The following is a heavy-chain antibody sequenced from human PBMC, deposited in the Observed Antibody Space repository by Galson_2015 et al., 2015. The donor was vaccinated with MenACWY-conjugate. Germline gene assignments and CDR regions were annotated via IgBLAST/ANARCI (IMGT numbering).Heavy chain of an antibody. CDR1: GFTVSNNY. D-gene: IGHD6-19*01. CDR2: IYSGGST. Sequence: SLRLSCAASGFTVSNNYMSWVRQAPGRGLVWISIIYSGGSTYYADSVKGRFTISRDNSKNTLYLQMNSLRAEDTAVYYCARVVVVAGTHDYFDYWGQGTLVTVSS. CDR3: ARVVVVAGTHDYFDY. V-gene: IGHV3-66*01. J-gene: IGHJ4*02.